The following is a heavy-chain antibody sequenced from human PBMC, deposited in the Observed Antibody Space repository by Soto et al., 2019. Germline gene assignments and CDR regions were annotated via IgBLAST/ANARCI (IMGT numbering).Heavy chain of an antibody. D-gene: IGHD6-19*01. CDR1: GYTFTSHA. Sequence: ASVKVSCKASGYTFTSHAVHWVRQAPGQRLEWMGWINAGNGNTKYSQKFQDRVTITRDTSASTAFMELSGLRSEDTAVYYCARGPLYSSGWSDFYFDCWGRGTLVTVSS. V-gene: IGHV1-3*01. J-gene: IGHJ4*02. CDR3: ARGPLYSSGWSDFYFDC. CDR2: INAGNGNT.